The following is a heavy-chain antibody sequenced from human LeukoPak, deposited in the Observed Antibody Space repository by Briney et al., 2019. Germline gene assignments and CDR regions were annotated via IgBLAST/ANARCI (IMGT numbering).Heavy chain of an antibody. CDR3: AKAGRPQAVAGWIDY. Sequence: GGSLRLSCAASGFTFSSYSMNWVRQAPGKGLEWVSSISSSSSYIYYADYVKGRFTISRDTSKNTLYLQMNSLRAEDTAIYYCAKAGRPQAVAGWIDYWGQGTLVTVSS. D-gene: IGHD6-19*01. J-gene: IGHJ4*02. V-gene: IGHV3-21*04. CDR1: GFTFSSYS. CDR2: ISSSSSYI.